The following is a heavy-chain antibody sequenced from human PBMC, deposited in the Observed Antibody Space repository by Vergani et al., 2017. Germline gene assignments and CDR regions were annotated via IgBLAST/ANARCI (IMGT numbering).Heavy chain of an antibody. V-gene: IGHV7-4-1*01. CDR2: INPTTGNP. Sequence: QEQLVQSGSEMKKPGASVKVSCKASGYSFNYYAIHWVRQAPGQGLGWMGWINPTTGNPTYARAFTGRFVFSLDTSISTAYLQIGSLKAEDTAVYFCARAKRGRLAVGATDSWGQGTLLTVSS. CDR1: GYSFNYYA. CDR3: ARAKRGRLAVGATDS. J-gene: IGHJ4*02. D-gene: IGHD6-19*01.